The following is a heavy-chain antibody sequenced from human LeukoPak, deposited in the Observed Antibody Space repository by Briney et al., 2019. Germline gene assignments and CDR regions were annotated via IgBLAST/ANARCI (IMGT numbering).Heavy chain of an antibody. CDR2: ISAYNGNT. D-gene: IGHD5-24*01. J-gene: IGHJ4*02. V-gene: IGHV1-18*01. Sequence: ASVKVSCKASGYTFTSYGISWVRQAPGQGLEWMRWISAYNGNTNYAQKLQGRVTMTTDTSTSTAYMELRSLRSDDTAVYYCARDRRSRDCYNPKLTIDYWGQGALVTVSS. CDR3: ARDRRSRDCYNPKLTIDY. CDR1: GYTFTSYG.